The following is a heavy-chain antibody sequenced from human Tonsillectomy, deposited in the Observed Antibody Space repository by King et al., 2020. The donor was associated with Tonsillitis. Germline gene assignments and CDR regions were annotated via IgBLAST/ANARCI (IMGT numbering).Heavy chain of an antibody. CDR2: IKQDGSEK. CDR3: AGDSIDFWSGYNGFDP. D-gene: IGHD3-3*01. J-gene: IGHJ5*02. Sequence: VQLVESGGGLVQPGGSLRLSCAASGFTFSSYWMSWVRQAPGKGLEWVANIKQDGSEKYYVDSVKGRFTISRDNAKNSLYLQMNSLRAEDTAVYYCAGDSIDFWSGYNGFDPWGQGTLVTVSS. CDR1: GFTFSSYW. V-gene: IGHV3-7*03.